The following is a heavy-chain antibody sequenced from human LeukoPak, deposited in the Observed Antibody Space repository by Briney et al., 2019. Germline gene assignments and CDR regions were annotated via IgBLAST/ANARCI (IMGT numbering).Heavy chain of an antibody. CDR1: GYPISSGYY. V-gene: IGHV4-38-2*02. CDR2: IYHSGST. CDR3: ARDTSPGITGTY. Sequence: PSETLSLTCTVSGYPISSGYYWGWIRQPPGKGLEWIGSIYHSGSTDYNPSLKSRVTISFDRSKDQFSLKLSSVTAADTAIYYCARDTSPGITGTYWGQGTLVTVSS. D-gene: IGHD1-20*01. J-gene: IGHJ4*02.